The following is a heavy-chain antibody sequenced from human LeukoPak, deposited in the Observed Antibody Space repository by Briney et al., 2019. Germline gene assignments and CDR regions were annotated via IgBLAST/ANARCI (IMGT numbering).Heavy chain of an antibody. J-gene: IGHJ5*02. V-gene: IGHV3-21*04. Sequence: GGSLRLSCAASGFTFSSYSMNWVRQAPGKGLEWVSSISSSSSYIYYADSVKGRFTISRDNAKNSLYLQMNSLRAEDTAVHYCAKDLDWDGQGFDPWGQGTLVTVSS. D-gene: IGHD1-26*01. CDR3: AKDLDWDGQGFDP. CDR1: GFTFSSYS. CDR2: ISSSSSYI.